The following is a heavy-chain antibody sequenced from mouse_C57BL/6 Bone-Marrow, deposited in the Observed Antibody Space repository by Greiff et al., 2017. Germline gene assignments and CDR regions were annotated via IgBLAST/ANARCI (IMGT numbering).Heavy chain of an antibody. D-gene: IGHD2-5*01. V-gene: IGHV5-12*01. CDR2: ISNGGGST. CDR1: GFTFSDYY. Sequence: EVHLVESGGGLVQPGGSLKLSCAASGFTFSDYYMYWVRQTPEKRLEWVAYISNGGGSTYYPDTVKGRFTISRDNAKNTLYLQMSRLKSEDTAMYYCARPLTNSNSLAYWGQGTLVTVSA. J-gene: IGHJ3*01. CDR3: ARPLTNSNSLAY.